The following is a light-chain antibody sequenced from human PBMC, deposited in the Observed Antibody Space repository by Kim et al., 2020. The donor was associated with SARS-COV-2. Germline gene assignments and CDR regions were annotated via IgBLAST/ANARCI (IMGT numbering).Light chain of an antibody. J-gene: IGLJ3*02. CDR3: QSYDTSALWV. Sequence: NFTLTQPHSVSESPGKTVTISCTRGSGTIAGTYVQWYQQRPGGAPATVIYENNQRPSGVPDRFSGSIDSSSNSASLTISGLKTEDEADYYCQSYDTSALWVFGGGTQLTVL. CDR1: SGTIAGTY. CDR2: ENN. V-gene: IGLV6-57*03.